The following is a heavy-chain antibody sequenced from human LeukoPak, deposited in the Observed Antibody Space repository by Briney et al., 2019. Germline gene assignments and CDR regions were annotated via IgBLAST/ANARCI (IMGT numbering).Heavy chain of an antibody. D-gene: IGHD6-6*01. CDR1: DDSVSSDNYY. V-gene: IGHV4-61*01. Sequence: SETLSLTCTVSDDSVSSDNYYWSWIRQHPGKGLEWIGYVYYSGSTNYNPSLKSRVTISVDTSKNQLSLKLSSVTAADTAVYFCARRKAVRPRDYYFDYWGQGTLVTVSS. CDR3: ARRKAVRPRDYYFDY. CDR2: VYYSGST. J-gene: IGHJ4*02.